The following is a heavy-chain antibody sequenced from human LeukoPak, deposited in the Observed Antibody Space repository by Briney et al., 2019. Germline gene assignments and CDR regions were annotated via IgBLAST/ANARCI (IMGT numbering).Heavy chain of an antibody. D-gene: IGHD6-13*01. V-gene: IGHV3-23*01. CDR1: GFTFSSYA. CDR3: AKAASSSWPSYYYGMDV. Sequence: GGSLRLSCAASGFTFSSYAMSWARRAPGKGLEWVSAITGSGGNTYYADSVKGRFTISKDNSKNTVYLQMSSLRVDDTAVYYCAKAASSSWPSYYYGMDVWGQGTTVAVSS. CDR2: ITGSGGNT. J-gene: IGHJ6*02.